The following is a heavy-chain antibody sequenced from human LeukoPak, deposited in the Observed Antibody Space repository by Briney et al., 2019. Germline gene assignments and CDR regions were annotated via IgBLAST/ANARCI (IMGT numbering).Heavy chain of an antibody. CDR2: INSDGSTT. J-gene: IGHJ4*02. V-gene: IGHV3-74*01. D-gene: IGHD5-12*01. CDR1: GFTFSSYW. CDR3: ARALGGYGDY. Sequence: GGSLRLSCGASGFTFSSYWMHWVRQAPGKGLVWISRINSDGSTTSYADSVKGRFTISRDNSKNTLYLQMNSLRAEDTAVYYCARALGGYGDYWGQGTLVTVSS.